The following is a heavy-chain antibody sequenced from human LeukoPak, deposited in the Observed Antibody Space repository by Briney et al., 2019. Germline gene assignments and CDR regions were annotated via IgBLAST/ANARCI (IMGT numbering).Heavy chain of an antibody. J-gene: IGHJ4*02. CDR1: GYTFTSYY. Sequence: ASVKVSCKASGYTFTSYYMHWVRQAPGQGLEWMGIINPSGGSTSYAQKFQGRVTMTRDTSINTAYMDLNRLRSDDTAVYYCARDWGPAAHTTIDYWGQGTLVTVSS. CDR2: INPSGGST. V-gene: IGHV1-46*01. D-gene: IGHD2-2*01. CDR3: ARDWGPAAHTTIDY.